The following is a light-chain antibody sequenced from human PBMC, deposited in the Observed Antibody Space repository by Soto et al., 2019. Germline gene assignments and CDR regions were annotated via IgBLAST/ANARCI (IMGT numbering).Light chain of an antibody. CDR3: SSYTSSSTLVV. Sequence: QSALTQPASVSGSPGQSITISCTGTSSDVGGYNYVSWYQQHPGKAPKLMIYEVSNRPSGVSNRFSGSKSVNTASLTISGLLAADEADYYCSSYTSSSTLVVFGGGTKVTVL. CDR2: EVS. CDR1: SSDVGGYNY. V-gene: IGLV2-14*01. J-gene: IGLJ2*01.